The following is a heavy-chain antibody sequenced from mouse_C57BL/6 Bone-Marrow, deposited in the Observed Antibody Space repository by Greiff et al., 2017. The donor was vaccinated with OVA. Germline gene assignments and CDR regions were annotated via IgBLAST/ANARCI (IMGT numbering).Heavy chain of an antibody. J-gene: IGHJ3*01. D-gene: IGHD1-1*01. Sequence: EVKLMESGGGLVKPGGSLKLSCAASGFTFSSYAMSWVRQTPEKRLEWVATISDGGSYTYSPDNVKGRFTISRDNAKNNLYLQMSHLKSEDTAMYYCARLRYGSSYEAWFAYRGQGTLVTVSA. V-gene: IGHV5-4*03. CDR3: ARLRYGSSYEAWFAY. CDR1: GFTFSSYA. CDR2: ISDGGSYT.